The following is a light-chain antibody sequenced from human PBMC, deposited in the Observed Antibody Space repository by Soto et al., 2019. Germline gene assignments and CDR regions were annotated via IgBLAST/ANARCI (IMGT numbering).Light chain of an antibody. CDR3: QQYGSSRT. Sequence: EIVLTQSPGTLSLSPGERATLSCRASQSVSSSYLAWYKQKPGQAPRLLIYGASSRATGIPDRFSGSGSGTDFTLTMSRLKPEDFAAYYCQQYGSSRTFGQGTKVEIK. V-gene: IGKV3-20*01. J-gene: IGKJ1*01. CDR1: QSVSSSY. CDR2: GAS.